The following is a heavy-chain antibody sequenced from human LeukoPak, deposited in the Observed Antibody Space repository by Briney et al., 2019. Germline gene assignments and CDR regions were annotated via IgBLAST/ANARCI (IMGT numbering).Heavy chain of an antibody. Sequence: PGGSLRLSCAGSGFGFSSNTMSWVRQAPGRGLEWVSAISNNGGRTDYADSVKGRFTISRDNSKSTLYLHMDSLRAEDTAVYYCAKAEASGIAATWGQGTLVTVSS. CDR2: ISNNGGRT. CDR3: AKAEASGIAAT. J-gene: IGHJ4*02. V-gene: IGHV3-23*01. CDR1: GFGFSSNT. D-gene: IGHD6-13*01.